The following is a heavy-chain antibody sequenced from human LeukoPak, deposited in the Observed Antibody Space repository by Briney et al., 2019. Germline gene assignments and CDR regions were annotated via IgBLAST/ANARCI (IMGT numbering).Heavy chain of an antibody. CDR3: VKHVGSRWSNNRFDP. CDR2: VSRFGGTT. D-gene: IGHD6-13*01. Sequence: GGSLRLSCAASGFTFDSYAMSWVRQAPGKGLEWVSAVSRFGGTTYYADSAKGRFAISRDNSNNTVYLQMNSLRVGDTALYYCVKHVGSRWSNNRFDPWGQGTLVTVS. V-gene: IGHV3-23*01. J-gene: IGHJ5*02. CDR1: GFTFDSYA.